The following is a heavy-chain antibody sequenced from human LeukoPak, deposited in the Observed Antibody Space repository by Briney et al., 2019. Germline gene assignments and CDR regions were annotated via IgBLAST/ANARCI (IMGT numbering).Heavy chain of an antibody. J-gene: IGHJ4*02. Sequence: PGGSLRLSCAASGFTFSSYWMSWVRQAPGKGLEWVANIKQDGSEKYYVDSVKGRFTISRDNAKNSLYLQMNSLRAEDRVVYSCARQDYGDNKGIWLDYWGKGPLVTVS. CDR1: GFTFSSYW. V-gene: IGHV3-7*01. CDR2: IKQDGSEK. CDR3: ARQDYGDNKGIWLDY. D-gene: IGHD4-17*01.